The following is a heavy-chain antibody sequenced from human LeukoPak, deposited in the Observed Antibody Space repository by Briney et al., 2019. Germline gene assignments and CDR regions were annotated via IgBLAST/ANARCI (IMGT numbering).Heavy chain of an antibody. D-gene: IGHD2-2*01. CDR3: ARARGDIVVVPAAIWFDP. Sequence: ASVKVSCKASGYTFTGYYMHWVRQAPGQGLDWMGRVKPNNGGTNYAQKFQGRVTMTRDTSISTAYMELSRLRSDDTAVYYCARARGDIVVVPAAIWFDPWGQGTLVTVSS. J-gene: IGHJ5*02. V-gene: IGHV1-2*06. CDR2: VKPNNGGT. CDR1: GYTFTGYY.